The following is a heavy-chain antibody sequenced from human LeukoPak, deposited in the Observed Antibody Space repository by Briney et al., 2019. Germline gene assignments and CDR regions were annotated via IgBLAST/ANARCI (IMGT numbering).Heavy chain of an antibody. CDR1: GFTFSSYA. V-gene: IGHV3-15*01. D-gene: IGHD1-1*01. Sequence: GRSLRLSCAASGFTFSSYAMHWVRQAPGKGLEWVGRIKGKTDGGTTDYAAPVKGRFTISRDDSKNTLYLQMNSLKTEDTAVCRCTKVQLERQGYFYYYYGMDVWGKGTTVTVSS. CDR2: IKGKTDGGTT. CDR3: TKVQLERQGYFYYYYGMDV. J-gene: IGHJ6*04.